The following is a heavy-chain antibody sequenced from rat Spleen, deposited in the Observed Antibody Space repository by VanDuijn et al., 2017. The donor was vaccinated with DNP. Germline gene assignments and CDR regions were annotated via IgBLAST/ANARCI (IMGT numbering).Heavy chain of an antibody. CDR3: ASVRTNYGGYRAAYHFDY. Sequence: EVQLVESGGGPVQPGRSLKVSCLASGFIFSNYWMTWVRQAPTKGLEWVASISTGGGDTYYGESVKGRFTTSRDNAKSTLYLQMDSLRSEDAATYYCASVRTNYGGYRAAYHFDYWGQGVMVTVSS. CDR2: ISTGGGDT. V-gene: IGHV5-25*01. D-gene: IGHD1-11*01. J-gene: IGHJ2*01. CDR1: GFIFSNYW.